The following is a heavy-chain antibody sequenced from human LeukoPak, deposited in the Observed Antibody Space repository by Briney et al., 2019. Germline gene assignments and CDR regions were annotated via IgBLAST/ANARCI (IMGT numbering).Heavy chain of an antibody. V-gene: IGHV3-7*01. J-gene: IGHJ4*02. Sequence: PGGSLRLSSAVSGLTFSSSWMDWVRQAPGNGLEWVASINPEGSEKYSAGSVKGRFTISRDNAKSSLYLQMDSLRVEDTAFYYCARDLAYSRLDYWGQGVLVTVSP. CDR2: INPEGSEK. D-gene: IGHD5-18*01. CDR1: GLTFSSSW. CDR3: ARDLAYSRLDY.